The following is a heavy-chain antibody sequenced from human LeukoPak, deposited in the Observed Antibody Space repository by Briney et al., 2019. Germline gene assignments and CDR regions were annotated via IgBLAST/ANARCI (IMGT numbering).Heavy chain of an antibody. CDR1: GYTFTSYY. CDR3: AKSLGGREFDP. Sequence: ASVKVSCKASGYTFTSYYMHWVRQAPGQGLEWMGIINPSGGSTSYAQKFQGRVTMTRDTSTSTVYMELSSLRSEDTAVYYCAKSLGGREFDPWGREPWSPSPQ. D-gene: IGHD1-26*01. CDR2: INPSGGST. J-gene: IGHJ5*02. V-gene: IGHV1-46*01.